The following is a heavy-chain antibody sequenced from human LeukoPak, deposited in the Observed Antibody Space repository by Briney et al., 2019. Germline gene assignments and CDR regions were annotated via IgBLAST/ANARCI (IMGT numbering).Heavy chain of an antibody. CDR2: ISSSSSYI. CDR3: ARDKGGYKDFDY. V-gene: IGHV3-21*01. Sequence: GGSLRLSCAASGFTSSSYSMNWVRQAPGKGLEWVSSISSSSSYIYYADSVKGRFTISRDNAKDSLYLQMNSLRAEDTAVYYCARDKGGYKDFDYWGQGTLVTVSS. J-gene: IGHJ4*02. CDR1: GFTSSSYS. D-gene: IGHD5-24*01.